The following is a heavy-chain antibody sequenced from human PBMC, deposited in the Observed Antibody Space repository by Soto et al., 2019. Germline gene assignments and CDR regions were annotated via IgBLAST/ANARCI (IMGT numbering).Heavy chain of an antibody. Sequence: QVQLVQSGAEVKKPGSSVKVSCKASGGTFSSYAISWVRQAPGQGLEWIGGIIPIFGTANYAQKFQGRVTITADESTSTAYMELSSLRSEDTAVYYCARARSYSSGHGWFDPWGQGTLVTVSS. J-gene: IGHJ5*02. CDR3: ARARSYSSGHGWFDP. CDR2: IIPIFGTA. CDR1: GGTFSSYA. V-gene: IGHV1-69*01. D-gene: IGHD6-19*01.